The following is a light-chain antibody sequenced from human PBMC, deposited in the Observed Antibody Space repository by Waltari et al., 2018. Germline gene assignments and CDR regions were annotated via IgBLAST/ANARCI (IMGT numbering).Light chain of an antibody. CDR2: GAS. Sequence: EIVLTQSPGTLSLSPGETATLSCRASQSVSGSYLAWNQQKPGQAPRLLIYGASSRATCIPDRFSGSGSGTDFTLTISRLEPEDFGVYYCQYYGASRGPITFGQGTRLEIK. CDR3: QYYGASRGPIT. CDR1: QSVSGSY. V-gene: IGKV3-20*01. J-gene: IGKJ5*01.